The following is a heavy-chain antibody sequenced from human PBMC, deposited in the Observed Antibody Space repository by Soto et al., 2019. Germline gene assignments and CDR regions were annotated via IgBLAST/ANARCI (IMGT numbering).Heavy chain of an antibody. J-gene: IGHJ6*02. CDR3: ARIILTGYYPNYYGMDV. CDR2: ISAYNGNT. D-gene: IGHD3-9*01. Sequence: ASVKVSCKASGYTFTSYGISWVRQAPGQGLEWMRWISAYNGNTNYAQKLQGRVTMTTDTSTSTAYMELRSLRSDDTAVYYCARIILTGYYPNYYGMDVWGQGTTVTVSS. CDR1: GYTFTSYG. V-gene: IGHV1-18*01.